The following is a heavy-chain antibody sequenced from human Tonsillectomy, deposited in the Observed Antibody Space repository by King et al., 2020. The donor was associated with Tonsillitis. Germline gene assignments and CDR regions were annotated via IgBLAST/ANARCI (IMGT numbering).Heavy chain of an antibody. V-gene: IGHV4-31*03. CDR2: IYYSGTT. CDR1: GGSVSNGGAY. D-gene: IGHD4-17*01. Sequence: LQESGPGLVKPSQTLSLTCTVSGGSVSNGGAYWSWIRQQPGKGLEWIGYIYYSGTTDYNPSLGRRVTISVDTSKNQFSLKLNSVTAADTAVYYCAREPRYGDFALFHYWGQGSLVIVSS. J-gene: IGHJ4*02. CDR3: AREPRYGDFALFHY.